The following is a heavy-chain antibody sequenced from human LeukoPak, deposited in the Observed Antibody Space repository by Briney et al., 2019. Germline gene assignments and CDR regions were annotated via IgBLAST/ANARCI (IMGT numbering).Heavy chain of an antibody. CDR3: ARSELGYNYYYMDV. V-gene: IGHV3-21*01. D-gene: IGHD7-27*01. CDR1: RFTLSSYN. Sequence: GGSLRLSCAASRFTLSSYNMNWVRQAPGKGLEWVSSISSSSIYIYYADSVKGRFTISRDNAKNSLFLQMNSLRAEDTATYYCARSELGYNYYYMDVWGKGTTVTVSS. CDR2: ISSSSIYI. J-gene: IGHJ6*03.